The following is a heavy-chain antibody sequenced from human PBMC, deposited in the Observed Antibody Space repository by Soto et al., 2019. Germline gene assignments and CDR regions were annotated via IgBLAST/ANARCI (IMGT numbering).Heavy chain of an antibody. Sequence: PGGSLRLSCAASGFTFSSYAMHWVRQAPGKGLEWVAVISYDGSNKYYADSVKGRFTISRDNSKNTLYLQMNSLRAEDTAVYYCAREYYDSSGYYGAFDIWGQGTMVTVSS. CDR2: ISYDGSNK. CDR3: AREYYDSSGYYGAFDI. D-gene: IGHD3-22*01. CDR1: GFTFSSYA. J-gene: IGHJ3*02. V-gene: IGHV3-30-3*01.